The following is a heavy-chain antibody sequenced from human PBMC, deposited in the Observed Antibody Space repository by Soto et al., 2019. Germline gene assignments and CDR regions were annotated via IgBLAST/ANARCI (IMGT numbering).Heavy chain of an antibody. CDR2: ISSAGDSS. CDR3: ARSRSFKWELPDIYFDY. CDR1: GFTFSSYE. J-gene: IGHJ4*02. V-gene: IGHV3-48*03. D-gene: IGHD1-26*01. Sequence: GGSLRLSCAASGFTFSSYEMNWVRQAPGKTLEWVSYISSAGDSSYYADSVKSRFTISRDNAKNSLYLQMNSLRAEDTAVYYCARSRSFKWELPDIYFDYWGQGTLVTVSS.